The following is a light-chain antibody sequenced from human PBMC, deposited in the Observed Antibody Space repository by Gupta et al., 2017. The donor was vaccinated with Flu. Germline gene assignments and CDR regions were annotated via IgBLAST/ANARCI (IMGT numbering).Light chain of an antibody. CDR3: QQRRNWPLT. Sequence: PGERATLSCRASQSVSSYLAWYQQKPGQAPRLLIYDAFNRATGIPARFRGSGSGTDFTLTISSLEPEDFAIYYCQQRRNWPLTFGGGTKVDIK. V-gene: IGKV3-11*01. J-gene: IGKJ4*01. CDR2: DAF. CDR1: QSVSSY.